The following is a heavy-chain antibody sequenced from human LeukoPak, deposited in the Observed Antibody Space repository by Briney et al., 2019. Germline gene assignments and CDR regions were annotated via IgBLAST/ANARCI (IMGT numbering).Heavy chain of an antibody. V-gene: IGHV3-21*01. CDR3: ARDFRFLEDY. D-gene: IGHD3-3*01. CDR2: ISSSSSYI. Sequence: GGSLRLSCAATGFTFSSYSMNWVRQAPGKGLEWVSSISSSSSYIYYADSVKGRFTISRDNAKNSLYLQMNSLRAEDTAVYYCARDFRFLEDYWGQGTLVTVSS. CDR1: GFTFSSYS. J-gene: IGHJ4*02.